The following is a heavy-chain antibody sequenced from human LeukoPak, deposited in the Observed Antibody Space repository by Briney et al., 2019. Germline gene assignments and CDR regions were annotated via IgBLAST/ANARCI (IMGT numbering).Heavy chain of an antibody. CDR3: AKEKDPYSSGWRDFDY. J-gene: IGHJ4*02. CDR2: IRYDGSNK. Sequence: PGGSLRLSCAASKFTFTSYGMHWVRQAPGKGLEWVAFIRYDGSNKYYADSVEGRFTISRDNSKNTLYLQMNSLRAEDTAVYYCAKEKDPYSSGWRDFDYWGQGTLVTVSS. D-gene: IGHD6-19*01. CDR1: KFTFTSYG. V-gene: IGHV3-30*02.